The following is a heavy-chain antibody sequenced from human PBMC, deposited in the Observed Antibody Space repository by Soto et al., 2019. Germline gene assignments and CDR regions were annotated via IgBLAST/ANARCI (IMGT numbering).Heavy chain of an antibody. Sequence: QVQLVQSGTEMKKPGSSVKVSCKVSGDTVSRFAINWVRQAPGQGLEWMGGIIPIFGTANYAQKFHGRVTIHADDSTSTAYMELSSLRSQDTAVYYCARAYSPYGMDVWGQGTTITVSS. J-gene: IGHJ6*02. CDR2: IIPIFGTA. CDR3: ARAYSPYGMDV. CDR1: GDTVSRFA. D-gene: IGHD2-21*01. V-gene: IGHV1-69*12.